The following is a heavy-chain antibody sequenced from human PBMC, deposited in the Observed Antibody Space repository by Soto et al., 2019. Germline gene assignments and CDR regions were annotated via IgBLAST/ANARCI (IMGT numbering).Heavy chain of an antibody. D-gene: IGHD5-18*01. CDR1: GGTFSSYA. J-gene: IGHJ6*02. Sequence: QVQLVQSGAEVKKPGSSVKVSCKASGGTFSSYAISWVRQAPGQGLEWMGVIIPIFGTANYAQKCQGRDMIPAEDSTNTAYLEMSSLRSEDTAVYYCARDDDDSYGSFGYYYYGMDVWGQGTTVTVSS. CDR3: ARDDDDSYGSFGYYYYGMDV. V-gene: IGHV1-69*01. CDR2: IIPIFGTA.